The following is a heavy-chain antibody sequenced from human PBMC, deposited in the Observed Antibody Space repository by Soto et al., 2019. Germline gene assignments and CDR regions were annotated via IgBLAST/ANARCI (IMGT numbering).Heavy chain of an antibody. CDR2: INHSGST. J-gene: IGHJ4*03. V-gene: IGHV4-34*01. D-gene: IGHD3-22*01. Sequence: SETLSLTCSVYGGSFSGYYWSWIRQPPGKGLEWIGEINHSGSTNYNPSLKSRVTISVDTSKNQLSLKLTSVTAADTAVYYCAREPYHYDSSGYYDYWGQGNTVTVSS. CDR3: AREPYHYDSSGYYDY. CDR1: GGSFSGYY.